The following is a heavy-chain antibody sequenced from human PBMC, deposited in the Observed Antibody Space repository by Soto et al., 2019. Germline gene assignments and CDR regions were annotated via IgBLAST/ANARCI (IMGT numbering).Heavy chain of an antibody. CDR2: IYYSGST. V-gene: IGHV4-59*01. CDR3: ARSFSSWYSSGAVREGHAP. Sequence: SETLSLTCTVSGGSISSYYWSWIRQPPGKGLEWIGYIYYSGSTNYNPSLESRVTISVDTSKNQFSLKLSSVTAADTAVYYCARSFSSWYSSGAVREGHAPSAQGTLVPVSS. J-gene: IGHJ5*02. CDR1: GGSISSYY. D-gene: IGHD6-13*01.